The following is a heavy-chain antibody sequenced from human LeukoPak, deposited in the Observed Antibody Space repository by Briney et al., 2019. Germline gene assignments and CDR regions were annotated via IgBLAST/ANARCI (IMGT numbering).Heavy chain of an antibody. CDR1: GYTFTSYG. D-gene: IGHD1-26*01. CDR3: ARDPLVGATPAFDY. V-gene: IGHV1-18*01. Sequence: ASVKVSCRASGYTFTSYGISWVRQAPGQGLEWMGLISAYNGNTNYAQKLQGRVTMTTDTSTSTAYMELRSLRSDDTAVYYCARDPLVGATPAFDYWGQGTLVTVSS. CDR2: ISAYNGNT. J-gene: IGHJ4*02.